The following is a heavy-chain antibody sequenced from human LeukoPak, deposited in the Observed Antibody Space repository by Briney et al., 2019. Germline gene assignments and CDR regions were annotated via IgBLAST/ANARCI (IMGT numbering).Heavy chain of an antibody. V-gene: IGHV4-34*01. CDR2: INHSGST. CDR1: GGSFSGYY. CDR3: ARGRKDIVVVPAAIFNY. J-gene: IGHJ4*02. D-gene: IGHD2-2*01. Sequence: TSETLSLTCAVYGGSFSGYYWSWIRQPPGKGLEWIGEINHSGSTNYNPSLKSRVTISVDTSKNQLSLKLSSVTAADTAVYYCARGRKDIVVVPAAIFNYWGRGTLVTGSS.